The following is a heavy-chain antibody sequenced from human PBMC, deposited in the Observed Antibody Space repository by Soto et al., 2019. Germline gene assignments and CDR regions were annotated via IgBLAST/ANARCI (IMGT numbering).Heavy chain of an antibody. J-gene: IGHJ4*02. V-gene: IGHV3-64*01. D-gene: IGHD3-22*01. CDR3: ARDPDSSGYYYFDY. CDR1: GFTFSSYV. CDR2: ISSYGGST. Sequence: EVQLVESGGGLVQPGGSLRLSCAASGFTFSSYVMHWVRHAPGKGLEYVSAISSYGGSTYYANSVKGRFTISRDNSKNTLYLQMGSLRAEDMAVYYCARDPDSSGYYYFDYWGQGTLVTVSS.